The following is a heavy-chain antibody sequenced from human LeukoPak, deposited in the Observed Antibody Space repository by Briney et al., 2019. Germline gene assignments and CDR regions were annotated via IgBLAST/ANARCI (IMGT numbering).Heavy chain of an antibody. V-gene: IGHV3-48*04. CDR1: GFTFSSYS. CDR3: ARARGYNFWSGSYYYYMDV. J-gene: IGHJ6*03. D-gene: IGHD3-3*01. CDR2: ISSSSSTI. Sequence: GGSLRLSCAASGFTFSSYSMNWVRQAPGKGLEWVSYISSSSSTIYYADSVKGRFTISRDNAKNSLYLQMNSLRAEDTAVYYCARARGYNFWSGSYYYYMDVWGKGTTVTVSS.